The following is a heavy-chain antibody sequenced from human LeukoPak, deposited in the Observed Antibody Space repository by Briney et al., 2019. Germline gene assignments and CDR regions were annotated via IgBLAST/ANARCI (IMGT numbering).Heavy chain of an antibody. CDR3: ARGPHYYDSSGYYYIAFDI. J-gene: IGHJ3*02. CDR1: DDSITMYY. Sequence: SETLSLTCTVSDDSITMYYWTWIRQPPGKGLERIGYVDHTGSTKFNPSLNGRVSISRDTSNNFFSLRLRSVTAADTAVYYCARGPHYYDSSGYYYIAFDIWGQGTMVTVSS. V-gene: IGHV4-59*01. CDR2: VDHTGST. D-gene: IGHD3-22*01.